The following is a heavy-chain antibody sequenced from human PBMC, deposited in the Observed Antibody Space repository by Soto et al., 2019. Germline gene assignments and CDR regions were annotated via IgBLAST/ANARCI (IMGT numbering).Heavy chain of an antibody. Sequence: LKLACAPCGFTLCTYDVGWVRQAPGKGLEWVSGIASSDGRTYYADSVKGRFSISSDNPKNILYLQRNSLRVEDTAVDYCAKEGGRG. V-gene: IGHV3-23*01. J-gene: IGHJ2*01. CDR3: AKE. CDR1: GFTLCTYD. CDR2: IASSDGRT.